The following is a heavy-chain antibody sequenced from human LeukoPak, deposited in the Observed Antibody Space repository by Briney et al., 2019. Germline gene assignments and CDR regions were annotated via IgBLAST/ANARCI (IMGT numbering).Heavy chain of an antibody. CDR3: ARVMEGYYDSSGYYYNDY. V-gene: IGHV4-59*12. CDR1: GGSISSYY. Sequence: SETLSLTCTVSGGSISSYYWSWIRQPPGKGLEWIGSIYHSGSTYYNPSLKSRVTISVDTSKNQFSLKLSSVTAADTAVYYCARVMEGYYDSSGYYYNDYWGQGTLVTVSS. D-gene: IGHD3-22*01. CDR2: IYHSGST. J-gene: IGHJ4*02.